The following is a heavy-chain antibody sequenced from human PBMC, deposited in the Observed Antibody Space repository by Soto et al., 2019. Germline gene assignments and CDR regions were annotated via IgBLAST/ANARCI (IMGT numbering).Heavy chain of an antibody. D-gene: IGHD3-10*01. CDR3: AKGSASSRPYYFDY. CDR2: IYPGDPDT. CDR1: GYNFTSYW. Sequence: PGESLKISCKGSGYNFTSYWIGWVRQMPGKGLEWMGIIYPGDPDTRYSPSFQGQVTISGDKSISTAYLQWSSLKASDTAVYYCAKGSASSRPYYFDYWGHRILVTVSS. V-gene: IGHV5-51*01. J-gene: IGHJ4*01.